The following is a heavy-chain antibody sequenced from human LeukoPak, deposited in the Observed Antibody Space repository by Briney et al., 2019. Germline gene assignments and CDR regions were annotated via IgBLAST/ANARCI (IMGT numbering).Heavy chain of an antibody. D-gene: IGHD6-6*01. CDR3: ARQRSYSSSSLFDY. J-gene: IGHJ4*02. Sequence: SETLSLTCTVSGGSISSSSYYWGWIRQPPGKGREWIGSIYYSGSTYYNPSLKSRVTISVDTSKNQFSLKLSSVTAADTAVYYCARQRSYSSSSLFDYWGQGTLVTVSS. V-gene: IGHV4-39*01. CDR1: GGSISSSSYY. CDR2: IYYSGST.